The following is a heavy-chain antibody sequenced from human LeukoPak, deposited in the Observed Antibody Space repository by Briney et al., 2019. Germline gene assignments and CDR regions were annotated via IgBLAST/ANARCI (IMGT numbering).Heavy chain of an antibody. CDR1: GGTFSSYA. CDR3: ARAGAQYYYDSSGYYGMDV. V-gene: IGHV1-69*05. D-gene: IGHD3-22*01. Sequence: SVKVSCKASGGTFSSYAISWVRQAPGQGLEWMGGIIPIFGTANYAQKFQGRVTITTDKSTSTAYMELSSLRSEDTAVYYCARAGAQYYYDSSGYYGMDVWGQGTTVTVSS. CDR2: IIPIFGTA. J-gene: IGHJ6*02.